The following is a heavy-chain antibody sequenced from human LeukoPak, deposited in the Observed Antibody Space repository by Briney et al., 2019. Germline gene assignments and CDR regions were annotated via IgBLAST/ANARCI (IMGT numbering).Heavy chain of an antibody. Sequence: PSETLSLTCTVSGGSISSGDYYWSWIRQPPGKGLEWIGYIYYSGSTYYNPSLKSRVTISVDTSKNQFSLKLSSVTAADTAVYYCARRSHYYDILTGAFDIWGQGTMVTVSS. V-gene: IGHV4-30-4*01. D-gene: IGHD3-9*01. J-gene: IGHJ3*02. CDR3: ARRSHYYDILTGAFDI. CDR1: GGSISSGDYY. CDR2: IYYSGST.